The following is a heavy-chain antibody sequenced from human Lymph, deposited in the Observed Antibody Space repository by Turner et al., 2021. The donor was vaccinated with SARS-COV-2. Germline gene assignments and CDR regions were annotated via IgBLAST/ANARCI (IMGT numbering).Heavy chain of an antibody. CDR1: GGSISSSSYY. J-gene: IGHJ2*01. V-gene: IGHV4-39*01. Sequence: QLQLQESGPGLVKHSETLSLTCTVSGGSISSSSYYWGWIRQPPGKGLEWIGSLYYRWSTSYNPSLKSRVTISVDTSKNQFSLKLSSVTAADTAVYYCARRLQWLVHWYFDLWGRGTLVTVSS. CDR2: LYYRWST. CDR3: ARRLQWLVHWYFDL. D-gene: IGHD6-19*01.